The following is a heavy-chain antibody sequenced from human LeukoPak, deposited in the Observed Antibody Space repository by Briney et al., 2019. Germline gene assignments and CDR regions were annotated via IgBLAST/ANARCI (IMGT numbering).Heavy chain of an antibody. V-gene: IGHV3-7*01. CDR3: ARATGYSSSWYSPNEYYFDY. Sequence: GGSLRLSCAASGFTFSIYWMSWVRQAPGKGLEWVANIKQDGSEKYYVDSVKGRFTISRDNAKNSLYLQMNSLRAEDTAVYYCARATGYSSSWYSPNEYYFDYWGQGTLVTVSS. CDR2: IKQDGSEK. J-gene: IGHJ4*02. D-gene: IGHD6-13*01. CDR1: GFTFSIYW.